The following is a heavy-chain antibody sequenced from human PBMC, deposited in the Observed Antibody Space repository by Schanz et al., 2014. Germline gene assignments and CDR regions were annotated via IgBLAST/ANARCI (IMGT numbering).Heavy chain of an antibody. V-gene: IGHV3-53*01. CDR1: GFTVNTNY. CDR2: MYINSGST. CDR3: ARDGGRDGYNLAFDV. Sequence: EVQLVESGGGLIQPGGSLSLSCAVSGFTVNTNYISWVRQAPGKGLEWISSMYINSGSTQYADSVKGRFIISRDSSKNTLFLQMNSLRAEDTAVYFCARDGGRDGYNLAFDVWGQGTLVTVSS. J-gene: IGHJ3*01. D-gene: IGHD5-12*01.